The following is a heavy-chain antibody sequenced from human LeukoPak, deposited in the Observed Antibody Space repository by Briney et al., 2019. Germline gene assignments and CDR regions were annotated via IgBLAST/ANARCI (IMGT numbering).Heavy chain of an antibody. V-gene: IGHV4-30-2*01. CDR2: IYHSGST. CDR1: GGSISSGGYS. Sequence: SQTLSLTCAVSGGSISSGGYSWSWIRQPPGKGLEWIGYIYHSGSTYYNPSLKSRVTISVDRSKNQFSLKLSSVTAADTAVYYCARATTVVKDWGQGTLVTVSS. D-gene: IGHD4-17*01. CDR3: ARATTVVKD. J-gene: IGHJ4*02.